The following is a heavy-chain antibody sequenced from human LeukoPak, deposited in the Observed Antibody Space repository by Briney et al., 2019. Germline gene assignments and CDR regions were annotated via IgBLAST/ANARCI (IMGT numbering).Heavy chain of an antibody. D-gene: IGHD6-19*01. CDR3: ARDYSSGWYPNYYYGMDV. J-gene: IGHJ6*02. V-gene: IGHV4-59*01. CDR1: GGSISSYY. CDR2: IYYSGST. Sequence: TPSITCTVSGGSISSYYWSWIRQPPGKGLEWIGYIYYSGSTNYNPSLKSRVTISVDTSKNQFSLKLSSVTAADTAVYYCARDYSSGWYPNYYYGMDVWGQGTTVTVSS.